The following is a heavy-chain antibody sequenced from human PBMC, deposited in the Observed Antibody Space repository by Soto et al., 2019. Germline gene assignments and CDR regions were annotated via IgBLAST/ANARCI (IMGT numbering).Heavy chain of an antibody. Sequence: ASVKVSCKASGFTFTNYGITWVRQAPGQGLEWMGWISASKGNTNYAQKFQGRVTMTTDTSTSTAYMALRSLRSDDMAVYYCASRSGQLPYYFDYWGQGTQVTVSS. V-gene: IGHV1-18*03. CDR2: ISASKGNT. D-gene: IGHD6-6*01. J-gene: IGHJ4*02. CDR3: ASRSGQLPYYFDY. CDR1: GFTFTNYG.